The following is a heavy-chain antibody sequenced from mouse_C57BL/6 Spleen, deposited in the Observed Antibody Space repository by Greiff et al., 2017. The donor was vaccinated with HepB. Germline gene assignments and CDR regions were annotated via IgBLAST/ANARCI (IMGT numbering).Heavy chain of an antibody. J-gene: IGHJ2*01. CDR3: ARGTTVVAYYFDY. CDR1: GFTFSDYG. V-gene: IGHV5-17*01. CDR2: ISSGSSTI. Sequence: EVNVVESGGGLVKPGGSLKLSCAASGFTFSDYGMHWVRQAPEKGLEWVAYISSGSSTIYYADTVKGRFTISRDNAKNTLFLQMTSLRSEDTAMYYCARGTTVVAYYFDYWGQGTTLTVSS. D-gene: IGHD1-1*01.